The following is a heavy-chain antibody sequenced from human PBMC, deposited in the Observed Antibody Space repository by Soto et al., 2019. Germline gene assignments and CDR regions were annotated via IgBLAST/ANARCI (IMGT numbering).Heavy chain of an antibody. D-gene: IGHD2-21*01. Sequence: SETLSLTCSVSGAALNSGNYYWSWIRQVPGKGLEWIGHIYVTGAVDYNPSLRDRITISQDTSERQFSLNLRLVTAADKAVYYCARLRIATNNYKWFDPWGHGNLGT. V-gene: IGHV4-31*03. CDR3: ARLRIATNNYKWFDP. CDR1: GAALNSGNYY. J-gene: IGHJ5*02. CDR2: IYVTGAV.